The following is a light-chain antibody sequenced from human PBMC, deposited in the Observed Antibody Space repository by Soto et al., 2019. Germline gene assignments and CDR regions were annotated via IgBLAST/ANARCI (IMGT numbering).Light chain of an antibody. CDR3: QQYGTSLSWT. CDR2: GSS. Sequence: EIVLTQSPGTLSLSPRERATLSCRASQRVTSSYLTWYQQKPGQAPRLLIYGSSSRAAGIPDRFSGSGSGTDFTLTINRLEPEDFAVYYCQQYGTSLSWTFGQGTKVDIK. J-gene: IGKJ1*01. CDR1: QRVTSSY. V-gene: IGKV3-20*01.